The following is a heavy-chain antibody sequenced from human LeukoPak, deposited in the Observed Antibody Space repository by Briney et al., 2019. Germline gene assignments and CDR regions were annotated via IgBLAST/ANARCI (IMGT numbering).Heavy chain of an antibody. V-gene: IGHV1-2*02. CDR3: ARDKATVTTPYFDY. J-gene: IGHJ4*02. Sequence: ASVEVSCKASGYTFTGYYMHWVRQAPGQGLEWMGWINLNSGGTNYAQKFQGRVTMTRDTSITTAYMELSRLRSDDTAVYYCARDKATVTTPYFDYWGQGTLVTVSS. D-gene: IGHD4-17*01. CDR1: GYTFTGYY. CDR2: INLNSGGT.